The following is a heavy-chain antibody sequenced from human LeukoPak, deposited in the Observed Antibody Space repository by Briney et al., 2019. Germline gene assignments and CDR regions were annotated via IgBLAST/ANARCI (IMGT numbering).Heavy chain of an antibody. Sequence: PSETLSLTCTVSGGSISGYYWSWLRQPAGKGLEWIGRIHTTGSTNYNPSLKSRVSMSLDTSKNQFSLKLSSVTAADTAVYYCARDRIRDGYNLLRALDYWGQGTLVTVSS. V-gene: IGHV4-4*07. CDR3: ARDRIRDGYNLLRALDY. CDR1: GGSISGYY. J-gene: IGHJ4*02. CDR2: IHTTGST. D-gene: IGHD5-24*01.